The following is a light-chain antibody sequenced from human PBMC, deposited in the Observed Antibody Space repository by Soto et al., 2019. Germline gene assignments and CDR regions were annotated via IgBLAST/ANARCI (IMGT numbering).Light chain of an antibody. Sequence: DIQMTQSPSSLSASVGDRVTITCRASQSISNYLNWYQQKPGKAPKLLIYAASSLQSGVPSRFSGCGSGIDFTLTISSLQPEDFATYSCQQSYTTLFTFGPGTNVDI. CDR1: QSISNY. CDR3: QQSYTTLFT. V-gene: IGKV1-39*01. J-gene: IGKJ3*01. CDR2: AAS.